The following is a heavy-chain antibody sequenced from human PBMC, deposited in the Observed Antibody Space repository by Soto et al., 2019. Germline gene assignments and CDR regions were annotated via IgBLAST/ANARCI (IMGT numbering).Heavy chain of an antibody. V-gene: IGHV3-23*01. Sequence: LSRAVLGFAVQIQYVSWVRQAPGKGLEWVSAISGSGGSTYYADSVKGRFTISRDNSKNTLYLQMNSLRAEDTAVYYCAKTGTQWLLNWFDPWGQGP. CDR3: AKTGTQWLLNWFDP. J-gene: IGHJ5*02. CDR2: ISGSGGST. D-gene: IGHD6-19*01. CDR1: GFAVQIQY.